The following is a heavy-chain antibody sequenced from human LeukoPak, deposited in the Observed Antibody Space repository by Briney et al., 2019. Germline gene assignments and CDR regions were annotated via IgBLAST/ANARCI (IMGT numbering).Heavy chain of an antibody. J-gene: IGHJ4*02. D-gene: IGHD3-22*01. CDR2: ISYDGSNK. V-gene: IGHV3-30*18. CDR1: GFTFSSYG. CDR3: AKDGYYYDSSGYFDY. Sequence: GGSLRLSCAASGFTFSSYGMHWVRQAPGKGLEWVAVISYDGSNKYYADSVKGRFTISRDNSKNTLYLQMNSLRAEDTAVYYCAKDGYYYDSSGYFDYWGQGTLVTVSS.